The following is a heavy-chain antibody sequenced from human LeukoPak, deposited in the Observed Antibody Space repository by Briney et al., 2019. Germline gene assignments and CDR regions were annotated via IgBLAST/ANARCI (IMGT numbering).Heavy chain of an antibody. CDR2: INHSGST. CDR3: ARQKLAVAGIGLRGIQDY. D-gene: IGHD6-19*01. V-gene: IGHV4-34*01. CDR1: GGSFSGYY. Sequence: SETLSLTCAVYGGSFSGYYWSWIRQPPGKGLEWIGEINHSGSTNYNPSLESRVTISVDTSKNQFSLKLSSVTAADTAVYYCARQKLAVAGIGLRGIQDYWGQGTLVTVSS. J-gene: IGHJ4*02.